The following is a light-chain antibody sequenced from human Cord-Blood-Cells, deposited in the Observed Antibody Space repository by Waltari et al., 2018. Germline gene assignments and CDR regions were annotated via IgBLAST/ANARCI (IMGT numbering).Light chain of an antibody. CDR1: QSISSY. J-gene: IGKJ1*01. Sequence: DIQLTQSPSSLSASVGARVTITCRASQSISSYLNWYQQKPGKAPKLLIYAASSLQSGGPSRCSGSGSGTDFTLTISSLQPEDFATYYCQQSYSTPQTFGQGTKVEIK. CDR2: AAS. CDR3: QQSYSTPQT. V-gene: IGKV1-39*01.